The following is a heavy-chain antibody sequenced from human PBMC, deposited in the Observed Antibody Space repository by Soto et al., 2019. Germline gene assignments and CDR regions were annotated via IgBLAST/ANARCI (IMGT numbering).Heavy chain of an antibody. Sequence: GGSLRLSCAASGFTFNSYGMHWVRQAPGKGLEWVAVISYDGSNNYYADSVKGRFTISRDNSKNTLYLQMNSLSAEDTAVYYCAKEGSEGYGMDVWGQGTTVTVSS. J-gene: IGHJ6*02. CDR1: GFTFNSYG. CDR3: AKEGSEGYGMDV. V-gene: IGHV3-30*18. CDR2: ISYDGSNN.